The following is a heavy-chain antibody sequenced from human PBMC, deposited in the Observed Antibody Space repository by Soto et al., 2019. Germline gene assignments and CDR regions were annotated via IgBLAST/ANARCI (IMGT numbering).Heavy chain of an antibody. CDR1: GDTVTKYG. CDR2: ISFYNGHT. J-gene: IGHJ4*02. V-gene: IGHV1-18*01. Sequence: QVQLVQSGGEVKKPGASVKVSCKASGDTVTKYGISWVRQAPGQGLEWLGWISFYNGHTNYALKFQDRFPFTTDTSTSTASMELRSLTSDDTAVYYCASATSIAVAGKETWGQGTLVTVSS. D-gene: IGHD6-19*01. CDR3: ASATSIAVAGKET.